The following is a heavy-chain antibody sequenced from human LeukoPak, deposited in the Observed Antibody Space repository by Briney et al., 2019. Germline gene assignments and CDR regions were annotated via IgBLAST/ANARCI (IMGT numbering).Heavy chain of an antibody. Sequence: ASVKVSCKASGGTFSSYAISWARQAPGQGLEWMGGIIPIFGTANYAQKFQGRVTITADESTSTAYMELSSLRSEDTAVYYCAETDYDILTGYYRWFDPWGQGTLVTVSS. J-gene: IGHJ5*02. V-gene: IGHV1-69*01. D-gene: IGHD3-9*01. CDR1: GGTFSSYA. CDR2: IIPIFGTA. CDR3: AETDYDILTGYYRWFDP.